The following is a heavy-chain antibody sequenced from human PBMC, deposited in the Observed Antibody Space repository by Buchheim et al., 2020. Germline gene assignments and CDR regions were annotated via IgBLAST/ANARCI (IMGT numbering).Heavy chain of an antibody. CDR1: GYTFTSYD. J-gene: IGHJ4*02. V-gene: IGHV1-8*01. CDR2: VNPNSGNT. D-gene: IGHD4-17*01. Sequence: QVQLVQSGAEVKKPGASVKVSCKASGYTFTSYDINWVRQATGQGLEWMGWVNPNSGNTGCAQKFQGRLTLTRSNSTATAYMELSSLRSEDTAVYYCARTRGDLDYWGQGTL. CDR3: ARTRGDLDY.